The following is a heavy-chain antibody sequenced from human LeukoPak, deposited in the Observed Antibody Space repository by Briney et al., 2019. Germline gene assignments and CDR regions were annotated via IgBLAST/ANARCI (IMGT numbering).Heavy chain of an antibody. Sequence: ASVKVSCKASGYTFTSYAMNWVRQAPGQGLEWMGWINTNTGNPTYAQGFTGRFVFSLDTSVSTAYLQISSLKAEDTAVYYCARALIAVAGTQQINYYYYGMDVWGQGTTVTVSS. D-gene: IGHD6-19*01. CDR3: ARALIAVAGTQQINYYYYGMDV. J-gene: IGHJ6*02. CDR2: INTNTGNP. CDR1: GYTFTSYA. V-gene: IGHV7-4-1*02.